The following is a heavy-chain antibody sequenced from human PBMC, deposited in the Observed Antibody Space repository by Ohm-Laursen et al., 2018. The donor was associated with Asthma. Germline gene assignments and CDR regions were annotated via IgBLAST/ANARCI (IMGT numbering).Heavy chain of an antibody. CDR3: ARGRERGGSYPYYFDY. CDR2: ISGNGEST. Sequence: SLRLSCAASGFTFSSYAMSWVRQAPGKGLEWVSAISGNGESTYYADSVKGRYIISRDNSKNTLYLELHSLRAEDTAVYYCARGRERGGSYPYYFDYWGQGTLVTVSS. CDR1: GFTFSSYA. D-gene: IGHD1-26*01. J-gene: IGHJ4*02. V-gene: IGHV3-23*01.